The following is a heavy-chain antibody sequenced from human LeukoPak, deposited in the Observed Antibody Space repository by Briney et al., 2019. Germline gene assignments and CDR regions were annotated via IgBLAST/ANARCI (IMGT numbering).Heavy chain of an antibody. CDR3: AREIVEVPAAIRRYLDY. Sequence: SVKVSCKASGGTFSSYAISWVRQAPGQGLEWMGRIIPILGIANYAQKFQGRVTITADKSTSTAYMELSSLRSEDTAVYYCAREIVEVPAAIRRYLDYWGQGTLVTVSS. J-gene: IGHJ4*02. V-gene: IGHV1-69*04. D-gene: IGHD2-2*02. CDR1: GGTFSSYA. CDR2: IIPILGIA.